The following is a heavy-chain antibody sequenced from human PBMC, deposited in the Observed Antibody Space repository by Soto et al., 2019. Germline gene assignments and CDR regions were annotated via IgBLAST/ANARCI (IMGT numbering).Heavy chain of an antibody. V-gene: IGHV4-39*01. CDR1: GGSISSSSYY. CDR3: ARDFGGMYSSSSLGAFDI. J-gene: IGHJ3*02. CDR2: IYYSGST. Sequence: QASETLSLTCTVSGGSISSSSYYWGWIRQPPGKGLEWIGSIYYSGSTYYNPSLKSRVTISVDTSKNQFSLKLSSVTAADTAVYYCARDFGGMYSSSSLGAFDIWGQGTMVTVSS. D-gene: IGHD6-6*01.